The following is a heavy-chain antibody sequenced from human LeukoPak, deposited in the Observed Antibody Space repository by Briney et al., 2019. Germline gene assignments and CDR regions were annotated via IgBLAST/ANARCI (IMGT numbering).Heavy chain of an antibody. CDR3: AAVPRAVAGSFDY. CDR2: IYPGDPDT. D-gene: IGHD6-19*01. CDR1: GYSFTSYW. Sequence: GESLKISCKGSGYSFTSYWIGWVRQMPGKGLEWMGIIYPGDPDTRYSPSFQGQVTISADKSISTAYLQWSSLKASDTAMYYCAAVPRAVAGSFDYWGQGTLVTVSS. J-gene: IGHJ4*02. V-gene: IGHV5-51*01.